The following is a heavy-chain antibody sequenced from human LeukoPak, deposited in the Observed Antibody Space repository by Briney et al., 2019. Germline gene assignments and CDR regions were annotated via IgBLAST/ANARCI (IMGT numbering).Heavy chain of an antibody. V-gene: IGHV3-74*01. J-gene: IGHJ4*02. CDR1: GFTFSSHW. CDR2: INSDGSSI. CDR3: ANAPGRFTNYFDS. Sequence: GGSLRLSCAASGFTFSSHWMHWVRQAPGKGLVWVSRINSDGSSISYADSVKGRFTISRDNSKNTLYLQMNSLRAEDTAVYYCANAPGRFTNYFDSWGQGTLVTVSS. D-gene: IGHD3-10*01.